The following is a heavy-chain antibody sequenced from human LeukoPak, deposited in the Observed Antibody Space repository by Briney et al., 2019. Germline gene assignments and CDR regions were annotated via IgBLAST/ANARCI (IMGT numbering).Heavy chain of an antibody. CDR3: AKRGVVIRVILVGFHKEAYYFDS. Sequence: GGSLRLSCAVSGFTLSNYGMSWVRQAPGKGLEWVAGIIGSGGRTNYADSVKGRFTISRDNPKNTLYLQMNSLRVEDTAVYFCAKRGVVIRVILVGFHKEAYYFDSWGQGALVTVSS. CDR1: GFTLSNYG. CDR2: IIGSGGRT. V-gene: IGHV3-23*01. J-gene: IGHJ4*02. D-gene: IGHD3-22*01.